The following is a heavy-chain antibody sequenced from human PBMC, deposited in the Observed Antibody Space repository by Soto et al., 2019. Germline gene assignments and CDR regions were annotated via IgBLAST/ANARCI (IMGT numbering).Heavy chain of an antibody. CDR1: GFTFSYYY. CDR2: ISSSGSTI. V-gene: IGHV3-11*01. J-gene: IGHJ6*03. Sequence: GGSLILSCAASGFTFSYYYMSWIRQAPGKGLEWVSYISSSGSTIYYANSVKGRFTISRDNAKNSLYLQMNSLRAEDTAVYYCARDLRDYYYMDVWGKGTTVTVSS. CDR3: ARDLRDYYYMDV.